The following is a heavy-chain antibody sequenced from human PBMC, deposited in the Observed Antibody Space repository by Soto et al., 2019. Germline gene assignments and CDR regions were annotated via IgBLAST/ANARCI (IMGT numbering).Heavy chain of an antibody. J-gene: IGHJ4*02. V-gene: IGHV1-69*01. D-gene: IGHD1-26*01. Sequence: QVQLVQSGAEVKKPGSSVKVSCKASGGTFSSYSINWVRQAPGQGLELMGEIIPIFGTANYAQKFQGRVTITADESTSTAYMERSSLRSEDTAAYYCARDGGRHSGGIDYWGQGTLVTVSS. CDR1: GGTFSSYS. CDR3: ARDGGRHSGGIDY. CDR2: IIPIFGTA.